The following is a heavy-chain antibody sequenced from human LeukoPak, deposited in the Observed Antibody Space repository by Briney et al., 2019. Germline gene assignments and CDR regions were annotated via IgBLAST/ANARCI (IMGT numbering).Heavy chain of an antibody. Sequence: SETLSLTCTVSGGSISSSSYYWGWIRQPPGKGLEWIGTIYYSGSTNYNPSLKSRVTISVDTSKNQFSLKLSSVTAADTAVYYCAREGRVTMVRGLTNWFDPWGQGTLVTVSS. CDR2: IYYSGST. CDR3: AREGRVTMVRGLTNWFDP. D-gene: IGHD3-10*01. J-gene: IGHJ5*02. V-gene: IGHV4-39*07. CDR1: GGSISSSSYY.